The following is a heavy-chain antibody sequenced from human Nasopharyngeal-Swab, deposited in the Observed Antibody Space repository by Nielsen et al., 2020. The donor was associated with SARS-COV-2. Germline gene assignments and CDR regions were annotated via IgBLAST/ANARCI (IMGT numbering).Heavy chain of an antibody. D-gene: IGHD1-26*01. J-gene: IGHJ6*02. CDR3: ARDGPGELLGGMDV. CDR2: ISYDGSNK. CDR1: GFTFSSYA. Sequence: GGSLRLSCAASGFTFSSYAMHWVRQAPGKGLEWVAVISYDGSNKYYADSVKGRFTISRDNSKNTLYLQMNSLRAEDTAVYYCARDGPGELLGGMDVWGQGTTVTVSS. V-gene: IGHV3-30-3*01.